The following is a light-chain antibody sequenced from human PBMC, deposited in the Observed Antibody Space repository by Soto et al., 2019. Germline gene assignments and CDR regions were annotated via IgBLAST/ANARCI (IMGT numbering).Light chain of an antibody. Sequence: DIQMTQSPSSLSASIGDRVTITCQASQDIGNSLNWYQQLPGKPPKLLIYGATNLEAGVPLRFSGRGSGTHFTFTIASLEPEDIATYSCQKYDDLPSITFGQGTRLEIK. V-gene: IGKV1-33*01. CDR1: QDIGNS. CDR3: QKYDDLPSIT. J-gene: IGKJ5*01. CDR2: GAT.